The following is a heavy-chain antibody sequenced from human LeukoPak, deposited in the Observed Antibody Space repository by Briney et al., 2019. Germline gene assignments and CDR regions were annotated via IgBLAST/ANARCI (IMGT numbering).Heavy chain of an antibody. CDR3: ARDAQSGAFSDFGY. CDR1: GFTFGNYA. CDR2: ITHNGGTQ. V-gene: IGHV3-30-3*01. Sequence: PGTSLRLSCEASGFTFGNYAIHWVRQVPGEGLEWVAIITHNGGTQYYADSVKGRFTTSRDNSQSTVFLQMNSLRPEDTAVYYCARDAQSGAFSDFGYWGQGTLVTVSS. J-gene: IGHJ4*02. D-gene: IGHD1-26*01.